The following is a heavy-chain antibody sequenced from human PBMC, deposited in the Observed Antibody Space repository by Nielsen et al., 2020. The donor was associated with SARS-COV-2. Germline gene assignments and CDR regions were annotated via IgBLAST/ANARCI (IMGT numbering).Heavy chain of an antibody. CDR1: GFAFDDYA. CDR2: ISASSSYT. CDR3: ATNLDAYIYALGY. V-gene: IGHV3-11*03. J-gene: IGHJ4*02. D-gene: IGHD2-2*01. Sequence: GESLKISCAASGFAFDDYAMHWIRQAPGKGLEWVSYISASSSYTNYADSVKGRFSISRDNAKNSLYLQMNSLRAEDTAVYYCATNLDAYIYALGYWGQGSLVTVS.